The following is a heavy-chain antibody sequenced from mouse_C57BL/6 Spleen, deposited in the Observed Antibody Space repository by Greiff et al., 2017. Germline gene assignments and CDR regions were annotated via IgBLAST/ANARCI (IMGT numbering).Heavy chain of an antibody. CDR1: GFTFSDAW. V-gene: IGHV6-6*01. D-gene: IGHD2-4*01. CDR2: IRNKANNHAT. Sequence: EVKVEESGGGLVQPGGSMKLSCAASGFTFSDAWMDWVRQSPEKGLEWVAEIRNKANNHATYYAESVKGRFTISRDDSKSSVYLQMNSLRAEDTGIYYCTRIDYDYDGDWYFDVWGTGTTVTVSS. J-gene: IGHJ1*03. CDR3: TRIDYDYDGDWYFDV.